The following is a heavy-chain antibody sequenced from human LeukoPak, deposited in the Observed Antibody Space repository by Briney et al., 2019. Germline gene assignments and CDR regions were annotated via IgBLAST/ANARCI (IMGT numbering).Heavy chain of an antibody. J-gene: IGHJ4*02. CDR2: ISSGSSDI. CDR3: ASGYDFSSGSKRGFDN. Sequence: GGSLRLSCAASGFFFSDYGMNWVRQAQGKGLEWISYISSGSSDIFYADSVKGRFTISRDKAKNSLFLQMGRLRGEDTAVYYCASGYDFSSGSKRGFDNWGQGTLVTVSS. V-gene: IGHV3-21*05. CDR1: GFFFSDYG. D-gene: IGHD3-3*01.